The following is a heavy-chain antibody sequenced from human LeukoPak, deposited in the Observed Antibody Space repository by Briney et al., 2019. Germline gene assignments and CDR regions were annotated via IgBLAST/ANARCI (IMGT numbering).Heavy chain of an antibody. CDR1: GGSISSGGYY. CDR2: IYYSGST. J-gene: IGHJ6*02. CDR3: ARGFLGVTATEVYGMDV. Sequence: PSQTLSLTCTVSGGSISSGGYYWSWIRQHPGKGLEWIGYIYYSGSTYYNPSLKSRVTISVDTSKNQFSLKLSSVTAADTAVYYCARGFLGVTATEVYGMDVWGQGTTVTVSS. V-gene: IGHV4-31*03. D-gene: IGHD2-21*02.